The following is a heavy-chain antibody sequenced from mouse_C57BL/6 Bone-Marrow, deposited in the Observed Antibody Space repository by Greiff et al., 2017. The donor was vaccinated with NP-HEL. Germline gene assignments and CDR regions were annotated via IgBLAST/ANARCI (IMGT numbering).Heavy chain of an antibody. V-gene: IGHV5-17*01. CDR2: ISSGSSTI. CDR1: GFTFSDYG. D-gene: IGHD1-1*01. CDR3: ARDYGSSPDY. J-gene: IGHJ2*01. Sequence: EVQVVESGGGLVKPGGSLKLSCAASGFTFSDYGMHWVSQAPEKGLEWVAYISSGSSTIYYEDTVKGRFTISRDNAKNTLFLQMTSLRSEYTDMYYCARDYGSSPDYWGQGTTRTVSS.